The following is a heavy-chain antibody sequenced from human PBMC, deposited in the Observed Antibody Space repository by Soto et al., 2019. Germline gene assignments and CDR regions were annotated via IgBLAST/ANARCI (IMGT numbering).Heavy chain of an antibody. Sequence: EVQLVESGGGLVQPGGSLRLSCAASGFTFSSYWMHWVRQAPGKGLVWVSRTNSDGSTTSYADSVKGRSTISRDNAKNPLYLQMNSLRAGDTAVYYCARGGYCHRNPIGYWGQGSLVTVSS. D-gene: IGHD5-18*01. CDR1: GFTFSSYW. V-gene: IGHV3-74*01. J-gene: IGHJ4*02. CDR2: TNSDGSTT. CDR3: ARGGYCHRNPIGY.